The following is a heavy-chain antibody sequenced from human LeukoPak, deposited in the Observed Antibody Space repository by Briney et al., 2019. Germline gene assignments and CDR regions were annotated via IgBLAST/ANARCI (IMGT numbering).Heavy chain of an antibody. D-gene: IGHD1-26*01. CDR3: ARVFGGSYYDDY. CDR1: GYTFSSYA. V-gene: IGHV3-48*04. CDR2: ISSSGSTI. Sequence: GASVKVSCKASGYTFSSYAMSWVRQAPGKGLEWVSYISSSGSTIYYADSVKGRFTISRDNAKNSLYLQMNSLRAEDTAVYYCARVFGGSYYDDYWGQGTLVTVSS. J-gene: IGHJ4*02.